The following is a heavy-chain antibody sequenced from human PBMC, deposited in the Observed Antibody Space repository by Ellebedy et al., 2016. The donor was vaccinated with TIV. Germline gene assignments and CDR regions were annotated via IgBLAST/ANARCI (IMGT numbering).Heavy chain of an antibody. CDR3: ARFYDYSGSSALLVDY. J-gene: IGHJ4*02. CDR2: IFSNDGK. CDR1: GFSLSNARMG. D-gene: IGHD6-6*01. V-gene: IGHV2-26*01. Sequence: SGPTLVKPTETLTLTCTVSGFSLSNARMGVSWIRQPPGKALEWLAHIFSNDGKSYSTFLRSRLTVSKDTSRSQVVLTLTNMGPVDTATYYCARFYDYSGSSALLVDYWGQGTLVTVSS.